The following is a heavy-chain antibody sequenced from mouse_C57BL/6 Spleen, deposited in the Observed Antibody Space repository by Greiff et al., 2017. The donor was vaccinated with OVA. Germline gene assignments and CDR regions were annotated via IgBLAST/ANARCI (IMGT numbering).Heavy chain of an antibody. CDR2: IDPSDSYT. Sequence: VQLQQPGAELVKPGASVKLSCKASGYTFTSYWMQWVKQRPGQGLEWIGEIDPSDSYTNYNQKFKGKATLTVDTSSSTAYMQLSSLTSEDSAVYYCARSKVSSYIWGQGTTLTVSS. CDR1: GYTFTSYW. V-gene: IGHV1-50*01. D-gene: IGHD2-12*01. J-gene: IGHJ2*01. CDR3: ARSKVSSYI.